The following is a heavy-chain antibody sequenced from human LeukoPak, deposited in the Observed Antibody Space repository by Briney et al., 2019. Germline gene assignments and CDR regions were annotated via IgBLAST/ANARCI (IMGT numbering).Heavy chain of an antibody. V-gene: IGHV4-59*08. D-gene: IGHD6-19*01. CDR2: IYYSGST. J-gene: IGHJ4*02. Sequence: SETLSLTCTVSGGSISSYYWSWIRQPPGKGLEWIGYIYYSGSTNYNPSLKSRVTISVDTSKNQFSLKLSSVTAADTAVYYWAGGRDSSGGEYYFNYLGQGTLVTVFS. CDR1: GGSISSYY. CDR3: AGGRDSSGGEYYFNY.